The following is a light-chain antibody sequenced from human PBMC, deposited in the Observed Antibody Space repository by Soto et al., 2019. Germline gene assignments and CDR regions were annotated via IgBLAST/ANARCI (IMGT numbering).Light chain of an antibody. CDR1: QSVSSW. V-gene: IGKV1-5*03. CDR3: QQYKSSSRT. J-gene: IGKJ1*01. CDR2: QAS. Sequence: DIQMTQSPSTLSASVGDRVTITCRASQSVSSWLAWYQQKPGMAPKLLISQASNLESGVPSRFSGSGSGTEFTLTISSLQPDDFATYYCQQYKSSSRTFGQGTKVEIK.